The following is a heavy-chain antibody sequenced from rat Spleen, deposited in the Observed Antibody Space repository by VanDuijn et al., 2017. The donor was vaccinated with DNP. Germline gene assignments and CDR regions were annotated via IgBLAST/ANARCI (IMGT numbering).Heavy chain of an antibody. V-gene: IGHV3-1*01. CDR2: ISYSDKT. Sequence: EVQLQESGPGLVKPSQSLSLACSVTGYSITSNYWGWIRKFPGNKMEWMGYISYSDKTNYNPSLKSRISITRDTSKNQFFLQLNSVTTEDTATYYCARSSGYNYYFDYWGQGVLVTVSS. J-gene: IGHJ2*01. CDR1: GYSITSNY. D-gene: IGHD1-4*01. CDR3: ARSSGYNYYFDY.